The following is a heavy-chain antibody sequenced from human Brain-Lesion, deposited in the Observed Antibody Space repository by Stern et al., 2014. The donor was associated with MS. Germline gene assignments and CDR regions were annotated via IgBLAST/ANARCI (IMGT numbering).Heavy chain of an antibody. D-gene: IGHD6-6*01. CDR3: ARRGDSSSSGFDY. CDR1: GYRFTSNW. CDR2: LWPCYSDA. V-gene: IGHV5-51*01. Sequence: DQLVQSGAEVKKPGESLKISCKGSGYRFTSNWIGWVRQMPGKGLEWMGILWPCYSDAKYTPSFQGQVTISADKSISPAYLQWSSLQASDTAMYYCARRGDSSSSGFDYWGQGTLVIVSS. J-gene: IGHJ4*02.